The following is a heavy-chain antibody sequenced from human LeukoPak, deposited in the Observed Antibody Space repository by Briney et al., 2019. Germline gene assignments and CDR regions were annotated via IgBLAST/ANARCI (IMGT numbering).Heavy chain of an antibody. Sequence: GGSLRLSCAASGFTFRSYAMSWVRQAPGKGLEWVSIITGSGGKTYYADSVKGRFTISRDNSKNTLYLQMNSLRAEDTAVYYCAKTRPLHYGDFFDYWGQGTLVTVSS. CDR3: AKTRPLHYGDFFDY. CDR2: ITGSGGKT. CDR1: GFTFRSYA. J-gene: IGHJ4*02. D-gene: IGHD4-17*01. V-gene: IGHV3-23*01.